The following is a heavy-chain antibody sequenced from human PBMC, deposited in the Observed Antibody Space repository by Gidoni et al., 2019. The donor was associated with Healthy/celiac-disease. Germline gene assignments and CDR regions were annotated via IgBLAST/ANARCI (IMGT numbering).Heavy chain of an antibody. Sequence: QVQLVQSGADVKKPGASVKVSCKASGYTFTSHYMHWVRQAPGQGLEWMGIINPSGGSTSYAQKFQGRVTMTRDTSTSTVYMELSSLRSEDTAVYYCASRTIERAVNRGAFDIWGQGTMVTVSS. D-gene: IGHD4-4*01. V-gene: IGHV1-46*03. J-gene: IGHJ3*02. CDR2: INPSGGST. CDR1: GYTFTSHY. CDR3: ASRTIERAVNRGAFDI.